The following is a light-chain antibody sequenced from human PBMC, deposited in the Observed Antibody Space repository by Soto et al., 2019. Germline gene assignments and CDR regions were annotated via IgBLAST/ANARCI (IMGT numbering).Light chain of an antibody. Sequence: EILLTQSPGTLSLSPGDRATLSCRASQSLTSSFLAWYQQKPGQTPRLLIYGASISATDIPDMFSGSGSGTDFTLTISRLEPEDFAVYFCQQYGRLPLSVGGGTKVEIK. CDR2: GAS. CDR3: QQYGRLPLS. V-gene: IGKV3-20*01. CDR1: QSLTSSF. J-gene: IGKJ4*01.